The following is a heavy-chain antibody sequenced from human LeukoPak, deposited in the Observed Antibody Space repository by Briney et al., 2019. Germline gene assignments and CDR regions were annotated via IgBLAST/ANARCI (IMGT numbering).Heavy chain of an antibody. D-gene: IGHD6-13*01. Sequence: GGSLRLSCAASGFTFSSYAMSWVRQAPGKGLEWVSAISGSGGSTCYADSVKGRFTISRDNSKNTLYLQMNSLRAEDTAVYYCANSGAAGILEDGMDVWGQGTTVTVSS. J-gene: IGHJ6*02. CDR3: ANSGAAGILEDGMDV. CDR1: GFTFSSYA. CDR2: ISGSGGST. V-gene: IGHV3-23*01.